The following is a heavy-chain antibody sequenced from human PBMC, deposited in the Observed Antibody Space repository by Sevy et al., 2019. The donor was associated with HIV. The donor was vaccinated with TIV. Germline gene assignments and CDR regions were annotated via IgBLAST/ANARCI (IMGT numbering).Heavy chain of an antibody. Sequence: ASVKVSCKASEYTFTGYYIHWVRQAPGQGLEWMGCINPDTGVPRYIQKLQGRVSMTRDTSISTAYIELRSLSPDDTAEDFCACRFCGGAKCYADYYFALDVWGQGTTVTVSS. CDR2: INPDTGVP. D-gene: IGHD3-16*01. CDR1: EYTFTGYY. CDR3: ACRFCGGAKCYADYYFALDV. V-gene: IGHV1-2*02. J-gene: IGHJ6*02.